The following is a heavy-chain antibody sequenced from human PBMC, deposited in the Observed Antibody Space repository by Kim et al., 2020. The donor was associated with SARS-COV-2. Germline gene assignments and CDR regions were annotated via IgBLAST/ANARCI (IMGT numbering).Heavy chain of an antibody. CDR1: GGSISSYY. D-gene: IGHD3-10*01. V-gene: IGHV4-4*07. CDR3: ARADYYGSGSYILPGYGMDV. J-gene: IGHJ6*02. Sequence: SETLSLTCTVSGGSISSYYWSWIRQPAGKGLEWIGRIYTSGSTNYNPSLKSRVTMSVDTSKNQFSLKLSSVTAADTAVYYCARADYYGSGSYILPGYGMDVWGQGTTVTVSS. CDR2: IYTSGST.